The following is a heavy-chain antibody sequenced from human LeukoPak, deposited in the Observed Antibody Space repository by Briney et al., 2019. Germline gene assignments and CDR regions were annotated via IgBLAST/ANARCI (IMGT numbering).Heavy chain of an antibody. D-gene: IGHD2/OR15-2a*01. V-gene: IGHV1-2*02. CDR1: GYTFTGYY. Sequence: GASVTVSCTASGYTFTGYYMHWVRQAPGQGLEWMGWINPDSGGTNNAQKFQGRVTMTRDTSISTAYMELSRLRSDDTAVYYCARTFYDTLDSDAFDFWGQGTMVIVSS. CDR2: INPDSGGT. CDR3: ARTFYDTLDSDAFDF. J-gene: IGHJ3*01.